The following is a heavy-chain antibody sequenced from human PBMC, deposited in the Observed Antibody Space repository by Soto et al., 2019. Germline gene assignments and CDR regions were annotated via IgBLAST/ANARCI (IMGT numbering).Heavy chain of an antibody. CDR1: GECISRGYHY. D-gene: IGHD3-22*01. Sequence: SQIRSLNCPVSGECISRGYHYWCWIRQPPGKGLEWIGYIYYSGSTYYNPSLKSRVTISVDTSKNQFSLKLSSVTAADTAVYYCAREGYDSSGYYWYYFDYWGQGTLVTVS. J-gene: IGHJ4*02. CDR2: IYYSGST. V-gene: IGHV4-30-4*01. CDR3: AREGYDSSGYYWYYFDY.